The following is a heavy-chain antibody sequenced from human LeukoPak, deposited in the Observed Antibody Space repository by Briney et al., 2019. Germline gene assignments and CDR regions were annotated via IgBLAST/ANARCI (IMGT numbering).Heavy chain of an antibody. Sequence: PGRSLRLSCAASGFTFSSYGMHWVRQAPGKGLEWVAVISYDGSNKYYADSVKGRFTISRDNSKNRLYLQMNSLRAEDTAVYYCAKRPRGNYLDPFDYWGQGTLVTVSS. J-gene: IGHJ4*02. CDR3: AKRPRGNYLDPFDY. CDR1: GFTFSSYG. D-gene: IGHD3-10*01. V-gene: IGHV3-30*18. CDR2: ISYDGSNK.